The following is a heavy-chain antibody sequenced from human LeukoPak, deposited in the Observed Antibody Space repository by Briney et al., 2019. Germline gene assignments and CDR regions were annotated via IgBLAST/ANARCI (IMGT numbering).Heavy chain of an antibody. Sequence: PGRSLRLSCAASGFTFSSYGMHWVRQAPRQGLEWVAVISYDGSNKYYADSVKGRFTISRDNSKNTLYLQMNSLRAEDTAVYYCAKGIAAAGYFDYWGQGTLVTVSS. CDR3: AKGIAAAGYFDY. CDR1: GFTFSSYG. CDR2: ISYDGSNK. D-gene: IGHD6-13*01. J-gene: IGHJ4*02. V-gene: IGHV3-30*18.